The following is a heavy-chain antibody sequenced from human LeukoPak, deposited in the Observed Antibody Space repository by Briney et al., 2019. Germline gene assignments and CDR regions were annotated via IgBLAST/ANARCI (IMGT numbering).Heavy chain of an antibody. J-gene: IGHJ5*02. V-gene: IGHV4-38-2*02. CDR2: IYATGNT. CDR3: ARLKTGDVHKKTNKWFDP. Sequence: SETLSLTCTVSGYSISSGYYWGWIRQPAGKGLEWIGRIYATGNTYYNPSLTSRVALSVDAPRNQFTLTLTSVTAADTAIYYCARLKTGDVHKKTNKWFDPWGQGTLVTVSS. CDR1: GYSISSGYY. D-gene: IGHD7-27*01.